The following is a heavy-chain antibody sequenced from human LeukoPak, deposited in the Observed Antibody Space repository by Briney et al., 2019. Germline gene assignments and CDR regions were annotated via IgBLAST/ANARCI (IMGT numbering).Heavy chain of an antibody. J-gene: IGHJ6*03. V-gene: IGHV1-18*01. CDR3: ARVCDWGSDFWSGEGYYYYMDV. CDR2: ISAYNGNT. CDR1: GYTFTSYG. D-gene: IGHD3-3*01. Sequence: ASVKVSCKASGYTFTSYGISWVRQAPGQGLEWMGWISAYNGNTNYAQKLQGRVTMTTDTSTSTAYMELRSLRSDDTAVYYCARVCDWGSDFWSGEGYYYYMDVWGKGTTVTVSS.